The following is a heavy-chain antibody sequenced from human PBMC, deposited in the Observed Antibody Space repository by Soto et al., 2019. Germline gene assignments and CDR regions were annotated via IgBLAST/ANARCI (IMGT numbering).Heavy chain of an antibody. CDR1: GFTFGSYG. J-gene: IGHJ4*02. CDR3: ARESTDYCSDY. Sequence: QVQLVESGGGVVQPGRSVRLSCAASGFTFGSYGMHCVRQAPGKGLEWVAAIWYDGSNKYYADSVKGRFAVSRDNSKNTLYLQMNSLRAEDTAVYYCARESTDYCSDYWGQGTLVTVSS. D-gene: IGHD2-21*02. CDR2: IWYDGSNK. V-gene: IGHV3-33*01.